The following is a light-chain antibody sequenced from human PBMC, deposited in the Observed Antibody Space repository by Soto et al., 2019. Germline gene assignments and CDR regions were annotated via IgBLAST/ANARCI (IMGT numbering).Light chain of an antibody. CDR2: SGD. V-gene: IGKV3D-11*01. J-gene: IGKJ1*01. Sequence: EVVVTQSPDTLSLSPGETATLSCRASQGVSSSVAWYQHKPGQSPRLVVYSGDKRAPGIPPRFSGSGSGTDFTLNISSLESDDFAIYYCQQRYSWLRAFGPGTKVDSK. CDR3: QQRYSWLRA. CDR1: QGVSSS.